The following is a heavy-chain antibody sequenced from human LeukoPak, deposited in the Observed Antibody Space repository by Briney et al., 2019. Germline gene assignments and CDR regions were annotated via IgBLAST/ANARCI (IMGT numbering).Heavy chain of an antibody. J-gene: IGHJ6*02. CDR3: ATDRINSGGIVPWYYYGMDV. V-gene: IGHV1-24*01. CDR1: GYTLTELS. Sequence: ASVKVSCKVSGYTLTELSMHWVRQAPGKGLEWLGGFDPEDGETIYAQKFQGRVPMTEDTSTDTAYLELSSLRSEDTAVYYCATDRINSGGIVPWYYYGMDVWGQGTTVTVSS. D-gene: IGHD4-23*01. CDR2: FDPEDGET.